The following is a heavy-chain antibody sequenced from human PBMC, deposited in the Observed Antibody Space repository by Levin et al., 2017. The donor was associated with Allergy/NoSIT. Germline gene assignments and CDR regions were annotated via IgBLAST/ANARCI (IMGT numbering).Heavy chain of an antibody. Sequence: SETLSLTCAVSGGSISSSNWWSWVRQPPGKGLEWIGEIYHSGSTNYNPSLKSRVTISVDKSKNQFSLKLSSVTAADTAVYYCARVRGNLRAYYFDYWGQGTLVTVSS. CDR2: IYHSGST. CDR3: ARVRGNLRAYYFDY. CDR1: GGSISSSNW. J-gene: IGHJ4*02. D-gene: IGHD1-14*01. V-gene: IGHV4-4*02.